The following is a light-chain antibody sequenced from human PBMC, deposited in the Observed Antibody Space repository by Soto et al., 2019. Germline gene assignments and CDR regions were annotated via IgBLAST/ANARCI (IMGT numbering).Light chain of an antibody. V-gene: IGKV3D-15*01. CDR2: GAS. Sequence: EIVLTQSPGTLSLSPGERATLSFRASQSVSSSQLAWYQQKPGQAPRLFIYGASTRATGIPARFSGSGSGTEFTLTISSLQSEDFAVYYCKQYKEWPPFTFGQGTRLEIK. J-gene: IGKJ5*01. CDR3: KQYKEWPPFT. CDR1: QSVSSS.